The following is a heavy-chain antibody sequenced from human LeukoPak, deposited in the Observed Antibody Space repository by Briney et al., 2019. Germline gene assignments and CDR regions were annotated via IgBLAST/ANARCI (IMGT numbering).Heavy chain of an antibody. CDR1: GFTFSNYE. V-gene: IGHV3-48*03. J-gene: IGHJ6*03. CDR2: ISNFGDII. Sequence: GGSLRLSCAASGFTFSNYEMNWVRQAPGKGLEWISHISNFGDIIHYADSVEGRFTISRDNDKNSIYLQMNSLRAEDTAVYYCAKDATPARGTVYMDVWGKGTTVTISS. CDR3: AKDATPARGTVYMDV. D-gene: IGHD6-13*01.